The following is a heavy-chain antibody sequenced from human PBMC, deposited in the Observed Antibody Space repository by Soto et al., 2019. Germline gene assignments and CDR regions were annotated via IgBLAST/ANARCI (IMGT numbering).Heavy chain of an antibody. J-gene: IGHJ4*02. CDR2: ISSSSSTI. CDR1: GFTFSSYS. CDR3: ARDTILIVGATKVPFDY. D-gene: IGHD1-26*01. V-gene: IGHV3-48*02. Sequence: GGSLRLSCAASGFTFSSYSMNWVRQAPGKGLEWVSYISSSSSTIYYADSVKGRFTISRDNAKNSLYLQMNSLRDEDTAVYYCARDTILIVGATKVPFDYWGQGTLVTVSS.